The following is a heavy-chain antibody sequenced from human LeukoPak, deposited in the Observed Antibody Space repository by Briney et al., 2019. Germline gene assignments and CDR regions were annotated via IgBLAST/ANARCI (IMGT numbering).Heavy chain of an antibody. Sequence: ASVKVSCKASGYTFTSCYVHWVRQAPGQGLEWMGIINPSGGSTSYAQKFQGRVTMTRDTSTSTVYMELSSLRSEDTAVYYCARNAKDSSGYYYLNRNWFDPWGQGTLVTVSS. CDR3: ARNAKDSSGYYYLNRNWFDP. J-gene: IGHJ5*02. D-gene: IGHD3-22*01. CDR1: GYTFTSCY. V-gene: IGHV1-46*01. CDR2: INPSGGST.